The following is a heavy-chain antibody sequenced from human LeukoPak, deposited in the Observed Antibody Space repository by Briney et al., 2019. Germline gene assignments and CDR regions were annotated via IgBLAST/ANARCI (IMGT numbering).Heavy chain of an antibody. CDR2: ISSSSSYI. CDR1: GFTFSSYS. Sequence: GGSLRLSCAASGFTFSSYSMNWVRRAPGRGLEWVSSISSSSSYIYYADSVKGRFTISRDNARNSLYLQMNSLRAEDTAVYYCARDVITFGGVIGDMDVWGKGTTVTVSS. J-gene: IGHJ6*03. D-gene: IGHD3-16*02. V-gene: IGHV3-21*01. CDR3: ARDVITFGGVIGDMDV.